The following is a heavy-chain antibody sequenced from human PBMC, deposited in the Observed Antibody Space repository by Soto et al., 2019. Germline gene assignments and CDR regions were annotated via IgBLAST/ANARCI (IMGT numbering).Heavy chain of an antibody. CDR3: AKDVVGYSYGHPHYHYGMDV. V-gene: IGHV1-69*13. CDR2: IILTFGTA. CDR1: GGTFSSYA. D-gene: IGHD5-18*01. Sequence: SVKVSGKASGGTFSSYAISWVRQAPGQGLECMVGIILTFGTANYAQKFQGRVTITADESTSIAFMELSSLRSKDTAVYYFAKDVVGYSYGHPHYHYGMDVCRQGTTVTVS. J-gene: IGHJ6*02.